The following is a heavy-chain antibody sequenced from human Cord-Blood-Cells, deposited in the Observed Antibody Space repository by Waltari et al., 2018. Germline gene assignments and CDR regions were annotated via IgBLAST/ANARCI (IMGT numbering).Heavy chain of an antibody. V-gene: IGHV4-34*01. J-gene: IGHJ5*02. CDR3: ARDRGGIAARRGFDP. CDR2: INHSGST. CDR1: GGSFSGYY. Sequence: QVQLQQWGAGLLKPSETLSLTCAVYGGSFSGYYWSWIRQPPGKGLEWIGEINHSGSTNYTPARKSRVTISVDTSKTQFSLKLSSVTAADTAVYYCARDRGGIAARRGFDPWGQGTLVTVSS. D-gene: IGHD6-6*01.